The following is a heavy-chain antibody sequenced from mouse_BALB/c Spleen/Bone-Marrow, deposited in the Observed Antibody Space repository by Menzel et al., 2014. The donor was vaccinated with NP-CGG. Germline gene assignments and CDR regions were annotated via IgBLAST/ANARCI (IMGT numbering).Heavy chain of an antibody. CDR3: ARWDWYFDV. J-gene: IGHJ1*01. CDR2: IDPANGNT. Sequence: DVQLQESGAELVKPGASVKLSCTASGFNIKDTYMHWVKQRPEQGLEWIGRIDPANGNTKYDPKFQGKATITADTSSNTAYLQLSSLTSEGTAVYYCARWDWYFDVWGAGTTVTVSS. V-gene: IGHV14-3*02. CDR1: GFNIKDTY.